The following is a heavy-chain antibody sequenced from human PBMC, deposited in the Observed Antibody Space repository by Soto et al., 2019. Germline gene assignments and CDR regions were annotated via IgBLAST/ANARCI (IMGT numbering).Heavy chain of an antibody. Sequence: PGGSLRLSCAASGFTFSSYAMSWVRQAPGKGLEWVSAISGSGGSTYYADSVKGRFTISRDNSKNTLYLQMNSLRAEDTAVYYCAKVSPLVRIAVAPGAFDIWGQGTMVTVSS. V-gene: IGHV3-23*01. CDR2: ISGSGGST. CDR1: GFTFSSYA. J-gene: IGHJ3*02. CDR3: AKVSPLVRIAVAPGAFDI. D-gene: IGHD6-19*01.